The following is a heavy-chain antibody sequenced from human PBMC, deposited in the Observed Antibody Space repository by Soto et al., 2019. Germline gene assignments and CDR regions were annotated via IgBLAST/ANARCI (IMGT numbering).Heavy chain of an antibody. D-gene: IGHD4-17*01. J-gene: IGHJ6*02. Sequence: RESLKISCKGSGYSFTSYWISWVRQMPGKGLEWMGRIDPSDSYTNYSPSFQGHVTISADKSISTAYLQWSSLKASDTAMYYCARSDYGDYYYYYYYGMDVWGQGTTVTVSS. V-gene: IGHV5-10-1*01. CDR3: ARSDYGDYYYYYYYGMDV. CDR1: GYSFTSYW. CDR2: IDPSDSYT.